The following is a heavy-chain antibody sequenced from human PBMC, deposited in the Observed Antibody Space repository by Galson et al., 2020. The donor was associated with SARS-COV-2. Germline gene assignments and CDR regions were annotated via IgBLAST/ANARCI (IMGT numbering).Heavy chain of an antibody. Sequence: GESLKISCAASGFTFSDYYMSWVRQAPGMGLEWVSYISSSGSYTNYADSVKGRFTISRDNAKNSLYLQMNSLRAEDTALYFCARNGRDCSGGICYGAEYFQHWGQGTLVTVSS. J-gene: IGHJ1*01. D-gene: IGHD2-15*01. V-gene: IGHV3-11*06. CDR2: ISSSGSYT. CDR1: GFTFSDYY. CDR3: ARNGRDCSGGICYGAEYFQH.